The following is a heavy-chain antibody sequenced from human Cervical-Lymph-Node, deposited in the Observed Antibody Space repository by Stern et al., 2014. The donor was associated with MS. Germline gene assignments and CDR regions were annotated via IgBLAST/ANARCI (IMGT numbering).Heavy chain of an antibody. CDR3: ARILYDGAYRGDY. V-gene: IGHV2-26*01. CDR2: IFSNDER. CDR1: GFSLSNGRMG. Sequence: QVTLRESGPVLVKPTETLMLTCTVSGFSLSNGRMGVSWIRQPPGKALERLAHIFSNDERSYSTSLKSRLTISKDTSRSQVVLTMTNMDPVDTATYFCARILYDGAYRGDYWGQGILVTVSS. J-gene: IGHJ4*02. D-gene: IGHD3-10*01.